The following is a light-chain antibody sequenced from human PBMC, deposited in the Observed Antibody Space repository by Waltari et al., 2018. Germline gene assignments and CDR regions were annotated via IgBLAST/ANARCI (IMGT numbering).Light chain of an antibody. Sequence: EIVLTPSPATLSVSPGERPTLSCRASQSVSSNLAWYQQKPGQAPRLLSYGASTRATGIPARVSGSGSGTEFTLTISSMQSEDFAVYYCQQYNNWLYTFGQGTKLEIK. CDR2: GAS. V-gene: IGKV3-15*01. J-gene: IGKJ2*01. CDR3: QQYNNWLYT. CDR1: QSVSSN.